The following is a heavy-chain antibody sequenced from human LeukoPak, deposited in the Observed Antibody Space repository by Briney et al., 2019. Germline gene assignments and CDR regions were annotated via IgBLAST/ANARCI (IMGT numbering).Heavy chain of an antibody. CDR1: GFTFSSYA. V-gene: IGHV3-30*04. J-gene: IGHJ4*02. CDR2: ISYDGSNK. CDR3: AKSRGSIAVAATGDY. D-gene: IGHD6-19*01. Sequence: GGSLRLSCAASGFTFSSYAMHWVRQAPGKGLEWVAVISYDGSNKYYADSVKSRFTISRDNSKNTLYLQMNSLRAEDTAVYYCAKSRGSIAVAATGDYWGQGTLVTVSS.